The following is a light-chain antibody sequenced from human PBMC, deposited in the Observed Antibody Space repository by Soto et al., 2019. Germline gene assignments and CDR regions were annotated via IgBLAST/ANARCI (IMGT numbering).Light chain of an antibody. CDR3: QQYNDWPRP. Sequence: DIQMTQSPSTLPASVGDRVTITCRASQSISNWLAWYQQKPGKAPKLLIYDASSLESGVPSRFSGSGSGTEFTLTISSLQSEDFAVYYCQQYNDWPRPFGQGTKVDIK. CDR2: DAS. CDR1: QSISNW. J-gene: IGKJ1*01. V-gene: IGKV1-5*01.